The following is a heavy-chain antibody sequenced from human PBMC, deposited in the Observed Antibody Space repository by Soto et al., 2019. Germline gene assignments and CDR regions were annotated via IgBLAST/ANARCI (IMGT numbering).Heavy chain of an antibody. Sequence: SQTLSLTCAISGDSVSSNSAAWNWIRQSPSRGLEWLGRTYYRSKWYNDYAVSVKSRITINPDTSKNQFSLQLNSVTPEDTAVYYCARVHRITMVRGVIITESGWFDPWGQGTLVTVSS. J-gene: IGHJ5*02. D-gene: IGHD3-10*01. CDR1: GDSVSSNSAA. CDR3: ARVHRITMVRGVIITESGWFDP. V-gene: IGHV6-1*01. CDR2: TYYRSKWYN.